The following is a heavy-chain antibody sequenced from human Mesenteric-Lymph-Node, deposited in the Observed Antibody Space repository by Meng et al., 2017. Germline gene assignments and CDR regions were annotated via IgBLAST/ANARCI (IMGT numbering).Heavy chain of an antibody. V-gene: IGHV3-33*01. CDR1: GFTFSSYG. Sequence: GGSLRLSCAASGFTFSSYGMHWVRQAPGKGLEWVAVIWYDGSNKYYADSVKGRFTISRDNSKNTLYLQMNSLRAEDTAVYYCASEEQWLGHQRSDYWGQGTLVTVSS. D-gene: IGHD6-19*01. CDR3: ASEEQWLGHQRSDY. CDR2: IWYDGSNK. J-gene: IGHJ4*02.